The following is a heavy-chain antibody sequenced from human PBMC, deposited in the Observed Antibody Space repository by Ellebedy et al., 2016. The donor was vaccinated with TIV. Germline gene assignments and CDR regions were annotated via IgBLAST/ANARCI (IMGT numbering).Heavy chain of an antibody. Sequence: GGSLRLSCAVSGFTFSAYSMNWVRQAPGKGLEWVSYISTGSSTIYYADSMKGRFTISRDNAKNSLYLQMNSLRAEDTAVYYCARDASVYGDSVYWYFDLWGRGTLVGVSS. D-gene: IGHD4-17*01. CDR2: ISTGSSTI. CDR3: ARDASVYGDSVYWYFDL. V-gene: IGHV3-48*04. J-gene: IGHJ2*01. CDR1: GFTFSAYS.